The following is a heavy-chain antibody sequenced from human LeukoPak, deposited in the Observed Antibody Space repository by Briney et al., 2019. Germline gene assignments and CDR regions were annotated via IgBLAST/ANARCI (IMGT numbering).Heavy chain of an antibody. V-gene: IGHV3-11*04. J-gene: IGHJ6*03. D-gene: IGHD3-10*01. CDR1: GFSFSDYY. Sequence: GGSLRLSCAASGFSFSDYYMSWIRQAPGKGLEWVSYISSSGSTIYYADSVKGRFTISRDNAKNSLYLQMNSLRAEDTAVYYCAREGPVGTARGYMDVWGKGTTVTVSS. CDR2: ISSSGSTI. CDR3: AREGPVGTARGYMDV.